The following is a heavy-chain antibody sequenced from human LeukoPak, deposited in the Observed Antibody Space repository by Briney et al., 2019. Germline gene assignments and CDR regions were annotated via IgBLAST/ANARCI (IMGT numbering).Heavy chain of an antibody. Sequence: GGSLRLSCAASGLTINNYWMSWVRQAPGKGLEWVANIRQDGGATFYVDSVKGRFTISRDNAKNSLYLQMNSLRPEDTAVYYCAKDGTGEFLVPYWGQGTLVTVSS. J-gene: IGHJ4*02. V-gene: IGHV3-7*01. CDR1: GLTINNYW. CDR3: AKDGTGEFLVPY. D-gene: IGHD3-10*01. CDR2: IRQDGGAT.